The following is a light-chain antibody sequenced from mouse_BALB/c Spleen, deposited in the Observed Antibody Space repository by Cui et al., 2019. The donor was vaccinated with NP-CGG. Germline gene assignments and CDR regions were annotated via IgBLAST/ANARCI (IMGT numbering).Light chain of an antibody. CDR2: GTN. V-gene: IGLV1*01. Sequence: QAVVTQESAFTTSPGETVTLTCRSSTGAVTTSNYANWVQEKPDHLFTGLIVGTNNRVPGVPARFSGSLIGDKAALTITGAQTEDEAIYFCALWYSNHWVFGGGTKLTVL. CDR3: ALWYSNHWV. J-gene: IGLJ1*01. CDR1: TGAVTTSNY.